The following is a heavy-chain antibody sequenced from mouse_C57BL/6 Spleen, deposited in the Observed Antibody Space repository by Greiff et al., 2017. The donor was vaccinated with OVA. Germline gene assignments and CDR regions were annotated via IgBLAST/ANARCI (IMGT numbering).Heavy chain of an antibody. J-gene: IGHJ4*01. D-gene: IGHD2-2*01. CDR3: ARWGYGQGVDD. Sequence: EVKLMESGGGLVKPGGSLKLSCAASGFTFSDYGMHWVRQAPETGLEWVAYISSGSSTTYYADTVKGRFTISRDNAKNTLFLQMTGLRSEDTAMYYCARWGYGQGVDDWGQGTSVTVAS. V-gene: IGHV5-17*01. CDR2: ISSGSSTT. CDR1: GFTFSDYG.